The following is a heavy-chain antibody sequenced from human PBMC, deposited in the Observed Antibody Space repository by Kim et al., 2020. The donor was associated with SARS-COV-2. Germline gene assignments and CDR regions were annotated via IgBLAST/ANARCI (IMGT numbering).Heavy chain of an antibody. D-gene: IGHD2-2*01. CDR3: AKDGAGWVGYCSSASCYAFDY. CDR2: ISGSGGST. V-gene: IGHV3-23*01. J-gene: IGHJ4*02. CDR1: GFTFSSYA. Sequence: GGSLRLSCAASGFTFSSYAMSWVRQAPGKGLEWVSSISGSGGSTYYADSVKGRFTISRNNSNNTLYLQMNSLRAEDTAVYYCAKDGAGWVGYCSSASCYAFDYWGQGTLVTVSS.